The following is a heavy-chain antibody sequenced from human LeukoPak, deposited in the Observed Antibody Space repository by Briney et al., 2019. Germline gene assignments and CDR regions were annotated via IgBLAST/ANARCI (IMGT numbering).Heavy chain of an antibody. CDR3: VRDRYYTMDV. CDR2: IKSDGIST. J-gene: IGHJ6*03. CDR1: GFTFSSTW. Sequence: GGSLRLSCAASGFTFSSTWMHWVRQAPGKGLVWVSRIKSDGISTIYADSVKGRFIISRDNAKNTLYLQMNSLRAEDSAVYYCVRDRYYTMDVWGKGTTVTISS. V-gene: IGHV3-74*01.